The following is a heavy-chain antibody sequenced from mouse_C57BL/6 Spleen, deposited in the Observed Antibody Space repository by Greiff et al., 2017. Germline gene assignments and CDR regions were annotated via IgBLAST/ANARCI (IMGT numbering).Heavy chain of an antibody. Sequence: QVQLQQSGAELVKPGASVKISCKASGYAFSSYWMNWVKQGPGKGLEWIGQIYPGDGDTNYNGKLKGKATLTADKSSSTAYMQLSSLTSEDSAVYFCAGTGTTFAYWGQGTLVTVSA. CDR3: AGTGTTFAY. V-gene: IGHV1-80*01. D-gene: IGHD4-1*01. CDR1: GYAFSSYW. J-gene: IGHJ3*01. CDR2: IYPGDGDT.